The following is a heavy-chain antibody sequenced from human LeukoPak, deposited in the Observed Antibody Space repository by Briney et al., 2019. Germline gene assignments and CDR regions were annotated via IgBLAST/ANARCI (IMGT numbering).Heavy chain of an antibody. CDR2: IYYSGST. V-gene: IGHV4-59*01. CDR1: GGSISSYY. Sequence: SETLSLTCTVSGGSISSYYWSWIRQPPGKGLEWVGYIYYSGSTNYNPSLKSRVTISVDTYKNQFSLKLSSVTAADTAVYYCARGGNSEAYYFDYWGQGTLVTVSS. D-gene: IGHD4-23*01. CDR3: ARGGNSEAYYFDY. J-gene: IGHJ4*02.